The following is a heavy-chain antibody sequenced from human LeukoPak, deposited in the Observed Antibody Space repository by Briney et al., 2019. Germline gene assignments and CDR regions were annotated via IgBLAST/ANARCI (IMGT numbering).Heavy chain of an antibody. D-gene: IGHD4-17*01. J-gene: IGHJ4*02. CDR3: VKHLTSVTTNFEY. Sequence: PGGSLRLSCAASGFTFSSYAMSWVRQAPGKGLEWVSSVSGNGGGTYYADSVKGHSTISRDNSKNTLYLQMNSLRAEDTAVYYCVKHLTSVTTNFEYWGQGTLVTISS. V-gene: IGHV3-23*01. CDR1: GFTFSSYA. CDR2: VSGNGGGT.